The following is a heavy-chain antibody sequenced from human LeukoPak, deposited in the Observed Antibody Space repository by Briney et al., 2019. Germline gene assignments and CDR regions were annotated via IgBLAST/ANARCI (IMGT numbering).Heavy chain of an antibody. CDR1: GGSISSSSYY. CDR2: IYYSGST. J-gene: IGHJ6*02. Sequence: SETLFLTCTVSGGSISSSSYYWGWIRQPPGKGLEWIGSIYYSGSTYYNPSLKSRVTISVDTSKNQFSLKLSSVTAADTAVYYCARHPLTPYGMDVWGQGTTVTVSS. V-gene: IGHV4-39*01. CDR3: ARHPLTPYGMDV.